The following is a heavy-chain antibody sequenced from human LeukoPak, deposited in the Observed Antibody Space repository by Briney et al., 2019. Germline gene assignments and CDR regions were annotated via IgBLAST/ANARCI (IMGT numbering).Heavy chain of an antibody. D-gene: IGHD1-1*01. CDR2: INLNGRNK. CDR3: LIAPPDWSDARTDP. V-gene: IGHV3-23*01. J-gene: IGHJ5*02. Sequence: GGSLRVSCTASGFSFSTFGMTGVRHTPEKGLEGVSTINLNGRNKHYADSVRGRFTISRHNPRNAVFLQMNNLGAGGTPGCYFLIAPPDWSDARTDPWGQGTRVTVSS. CDR1: GFSFSTFG.